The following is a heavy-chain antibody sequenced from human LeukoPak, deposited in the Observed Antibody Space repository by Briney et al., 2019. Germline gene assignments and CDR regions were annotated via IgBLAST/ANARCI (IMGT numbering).Heavy chain of an antibody. J-gene: IGHJ5*02. D-gene: IGHD5-18*01. Sequence: GGSLRLSCVASGLTVSNHWMSWVRQAPGKGLEWVANIREERGQEYYVDSVKGRFTISKNSAKNSLYLQMNALRVEDTAMYYCASLDTAKQPLANHWGQGTLVTVSS. CDR2: IREERGQE. V-gene: IGHV3-7*03. CDR1: GLTVSNHW. CDR3: ASLDTAKQPLANH.